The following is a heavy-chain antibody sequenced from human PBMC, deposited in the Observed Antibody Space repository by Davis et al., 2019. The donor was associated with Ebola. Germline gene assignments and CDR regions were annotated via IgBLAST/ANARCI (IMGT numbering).Heavy chain of an antibody. Sequence: SGPTLVKPTATLTLTCTVSGFSLSNARMGVSWIRQPPGKALEWLAHIFSNDEKSYSTSLKSRLTISKDTSKSQVVLTMTNMDPVDTATYYCARVSLRYCSSTSCYFYGMDVWGQGTTVTVSS. J-gene: IGHJ6*02. CDR3: ARVSLRYCSSTSCYFYGMDV. CDR1: GFSLSNARMG. D-gene: IGHD2-2*01. CDR2: IFSNDEK. V-gene: IGHV2-26*01.